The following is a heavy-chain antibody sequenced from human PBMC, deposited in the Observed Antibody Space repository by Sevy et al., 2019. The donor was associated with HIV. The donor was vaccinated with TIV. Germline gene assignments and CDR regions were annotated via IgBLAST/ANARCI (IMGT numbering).Heavy chain of an antibody. Sequence: SETLSFTCTVSGDSISSGSYYWSWIRQPAGKGLEWIGRIYPSGSTNYNPSLKSRVTISVDTSKNQFSLKLSSVTAADTAVYYCARERITMVRGVMDYYYMDVWGKGTTVTVSS. D-gene: IGHD3-10*01. CDR2: IYPSGST. CDR3: ARERITMVRGVMDYYYMDV. V-gene: IGHV4-61*02. J-gene: IGHJ6*03. CDR1: GDSISSGSYY.